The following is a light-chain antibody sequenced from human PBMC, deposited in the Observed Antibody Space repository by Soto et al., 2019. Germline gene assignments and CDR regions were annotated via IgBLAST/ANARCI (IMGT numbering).Light chain of an antibody. CDR3: QQTYSTPVT. CDR1: QSISNH. Sequence: DIQMTQSPSSLSASVGDRVTITCRASQSISNHLNWYQQKPGKAPKLLVYAASSLQSAVPSRFSGSGSGTDFTLTITSLQPEDYATYYCQQTYSTPVTFGGGTKVEIK. J-gene: IGKJ4*01. V-gene: IGKV1-39*01. CDR2: AAS.